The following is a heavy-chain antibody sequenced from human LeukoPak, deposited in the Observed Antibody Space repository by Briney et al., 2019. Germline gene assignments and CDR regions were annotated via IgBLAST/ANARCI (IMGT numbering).Heavy chain of an antibody. CDR3: ARDGGVDRLGVAVTDGFDP. Sequence: GGSLRLSCAASGFTFTSYSMIWVRQAPGKGLEWVSYVRRGGFLIYYADSVKDRFTISRNNAKDALFLQMNSLKGEDTAVYYCARDGGVDRLGVAVTDGFDPWGQGTLVSVSS. J-gene: IGHJ5*02. V-gene: IGHV3-21*06. CDR1: GFTFTSYS. CDR2: VRRGGFLI. D-gene: IGHD6-19*01.